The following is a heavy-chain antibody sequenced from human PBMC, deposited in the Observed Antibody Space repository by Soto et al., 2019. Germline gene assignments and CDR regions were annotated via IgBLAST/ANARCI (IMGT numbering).Heavy chain of an antibody. J-gene: IGHJ4*02. CDR3: AHRRFAKYTSLPADSDY. Sequence: QITLKESGPTLVKPTQTLTLTCTFSGFSLNTSGVGVGWIRQPPGKALEWLALIYWNDEKHYSPSLQSRLTLTEDTSKHQVVITMTNMDPVDTATYYCAHRRFAKYTSLPADSDYWGQGTLVTVSS. CDR1: GFSLNTSGVG. CDR2: IYWNDEK. V-gene: IGHV2-5*01. D-gene: IGHD6-6*01.